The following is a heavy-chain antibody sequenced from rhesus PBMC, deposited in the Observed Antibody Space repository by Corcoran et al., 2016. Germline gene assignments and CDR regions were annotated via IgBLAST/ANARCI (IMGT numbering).Heavy chain of an antibody. V-gene: IGHV4-160*01. Sequence: QVQLQESGPGLVKPSETLSLTCAVSGGSISSTYWSWIRQPPGKGLEWIVRIYGSGGRTDYNPSLKSRVTISTDTSKNQFSLKLSSGTAADTAVYYCARSWTEYSYGLDSWGQGVVVTVSS. CDR1: GGSISSTY. CDR3: ARSWTEYSYGLDS. CDR2: IYGSGGRT. J-gene: IGHJ6*01. D-gene: IGHD4-23*01.